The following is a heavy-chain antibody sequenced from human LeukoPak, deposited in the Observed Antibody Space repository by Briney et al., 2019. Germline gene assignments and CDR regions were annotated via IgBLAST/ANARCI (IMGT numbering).Heavy chain of an antibody. V-gene: IGHV4-61*02. Sequence: PSETLSLTCTVSGDSISSSSYYWGWIRQPAGKGLEWIGRIYTSGSTNYNPSLKSRVTISVDTSKNQFSLKLSSVTAADTAVYYCAREVVYCGGDCNDAFDIWGQGTMVTVSS. CDR2: IYTSGST. CDR3: AREVVYCGGDCNDAFDI. D-gene: IGHD2-21*02. J-gene: IGHJ3*02. CDR1: GDSISSSSYY.